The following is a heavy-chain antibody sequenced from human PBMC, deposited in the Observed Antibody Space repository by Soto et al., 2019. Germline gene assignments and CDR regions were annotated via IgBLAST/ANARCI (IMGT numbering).Heavy chain of an antibody. D-gene: IGHD2-2*01. Sequence: SETLSLTCAVYGGSFSGYYWSWIRQPPGKGLEWIGEINHSGSTNYNPSLKSRVTISVDTSKNQFSLKLSSVTAADTAVYYCATSRYCSSTSCYKDYHYYYIYVWGKRTTVTVS. CDR3: ATSRYCSSTSCYKDYHYYYIYV. CDR2: INHSGST. CDR1: GGSFSGYY. J-gene: IGHJ6*03. V-gene: IGHV4-34*01.